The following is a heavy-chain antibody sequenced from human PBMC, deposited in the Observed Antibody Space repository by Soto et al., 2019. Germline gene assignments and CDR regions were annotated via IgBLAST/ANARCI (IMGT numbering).Heavy chain of an antibody. Sequence: QITLKESGPTLVKSTQTLTLTCTFSGFSLSSGGGAVGWIRQPPGKALEWLAIIYASGGTHYSPSLKTRLTITNHPSTNPVPLTMTNLAPVDTATYYSAHRLALATRCSFDPWGQATLVTVSS. CDR1: GFSLSSGGGA. CDR2: IYASGGT. D-gene: IGHD6-6*01. V-gene: IGHV2-5*01. J-gene: IGHJ5*02. CDR3: AHRLALATRCSFDP.